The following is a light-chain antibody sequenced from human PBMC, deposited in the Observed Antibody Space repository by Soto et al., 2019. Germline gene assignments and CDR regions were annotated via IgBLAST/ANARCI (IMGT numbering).Light chain of an antibody. J-gene: IGLJ1*01. Sequence: QSALTQPSSVSGSPGQSVTISCTGTSSDVGAYNYVSWYQQHPGKAPKVMIYDVSKRPSGVPDRFSGSKSGNTASLTISGLQAEDEADYYCCSYAGTYIYVFGTGTK. CDR3: CSYAGTYIYV. CDR1: SSDVGAYNY. V-gene: IGLV2-11*01. CDR2: DVS.